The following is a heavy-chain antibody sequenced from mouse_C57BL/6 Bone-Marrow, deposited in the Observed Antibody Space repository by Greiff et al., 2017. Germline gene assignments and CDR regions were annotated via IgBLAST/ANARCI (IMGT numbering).Heavy chain of an antibody. CDR1: GFTFSSYA. J-gene: IGHJ4*01. CDR3: APLLRGYAMDD. D-gene: IGHD1-1*01. CDR2: ISDGGSYN. Sequence: EVKLVESGGGLVKPGGSLKLSCAASGFTFSSYAMSWVRQTPEKRLEWVATISDGGSYNDYPDNVKGRFTISRDNAKNNLYLQMSHLKSEYTARYYCAPLLRGYAMDDWGQGTSVTVSS. V-gene: IGHV5-4*03.